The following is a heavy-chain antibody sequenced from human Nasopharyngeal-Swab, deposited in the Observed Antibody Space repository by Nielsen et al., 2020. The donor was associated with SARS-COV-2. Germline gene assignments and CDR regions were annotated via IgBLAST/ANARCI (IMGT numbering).Heavy chain of an antibody. CDR3: ARGWTGQYFLDY. Sequence: RQAPGKGLEWIGYIYYSGSTNYNPSLKSRVTISVDTSKNQFSPRLSSATAADTAVYFCARGWTGQYFLDYWGQGTLVTVSS. D-gene: IGHD3/OR15-3a*01. J-gene: IGHJ4*02. CDR2: IYYSGST. V-gene: IGHV4-59*01.